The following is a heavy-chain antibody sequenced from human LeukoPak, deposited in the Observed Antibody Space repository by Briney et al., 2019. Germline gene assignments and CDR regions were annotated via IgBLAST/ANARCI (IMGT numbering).Heavy chain of an antibody. CDR3: ARDGIEVAGTVLYYYYYYMDV. CDR2: IYTSGST. Sequence: PSETLSLTCTVSGGSISSYYWSWIRQPAGKGLEWIGRIYTSGSTNYNPSLKSRVTMSVDTSKNQFSLKLSSVTAADTAVYYCARDGIEVAGTVLYYYYYYMDVWGKGTTVTVSS. J-gene: IGHJ6*03. CDR1: GGSISSYY. V-gene: IGHV4-4*07. D-gene: IGHD6-19*01.